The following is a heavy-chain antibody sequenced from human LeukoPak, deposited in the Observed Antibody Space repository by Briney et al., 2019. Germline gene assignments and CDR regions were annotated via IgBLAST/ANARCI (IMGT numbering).Heavy chain of an antibody. D-gene: IGHD1-26*01. Sequence: GGSLRLSCAASGFTFSRHSMNWVRQAPGKGLEWVSSSSTSSSYIYYADSVKGRFTISRDNAKNSLYLQMNSLRAEDTAMYYCARESGSYGTFDYWGQGTLVTVSS. CDR3: ARESGSYGTFDY. CDR1: GFTFSRHS. V-gene: IGHV3-21*01. J-gene: IGHJ4*02. CDR2: SSTSSSYI.